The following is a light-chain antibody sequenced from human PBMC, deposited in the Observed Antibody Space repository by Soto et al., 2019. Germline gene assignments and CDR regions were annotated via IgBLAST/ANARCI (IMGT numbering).Light chain of an antibody. V-gene: IGKV3-20*01. CDR2: GTS. J-gene: IGKJ4*01. Sequence: EIVLTQSPGTLSLSPGETATLSCRASQTIGSTYLAWYQQKPGQAPRLLIFGTSSRATGIPDRFSGSGSGTDLTLSISRLEPEDFAVYYCQQYANSPLLTFGGGTKVEIK. CDR3: QQYANSPLLT. CDR1: QTIGSTY.